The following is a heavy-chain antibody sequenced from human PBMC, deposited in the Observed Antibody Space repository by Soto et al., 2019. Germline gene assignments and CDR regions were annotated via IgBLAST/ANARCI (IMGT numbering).Heavy chain of an antibody. D-gene: IGHD3-22*01. CDR3: AKDWDYDSSGDFDY. Sequence: PGGSLRLSCAASGFIFDDYGMHWVRQAPGKGLEWVSGISWNSGSIGYADSVKGRFTISRDNAKNSLYLQMNSLRAEDTALYYCAKDWDYDSSGDFDYWGQGTLVTVSS. CDR2: ISWNSGSI. CDR1: GFIFDDYG. J-gene: IGHJ4*02. V-gene: IGHV3-9*01.